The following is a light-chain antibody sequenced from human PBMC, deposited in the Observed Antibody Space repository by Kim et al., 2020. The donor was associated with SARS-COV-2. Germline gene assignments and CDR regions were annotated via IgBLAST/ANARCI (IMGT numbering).Light chain of an antibody. CDR2: GAS. Sequence: EVIMTQSPATLSVSPGERATLFCRASQSVSSNLAWYQQKPGQAPRLLIYGASTRATGVPARFSGSGSGTEFILTINSLQSEDFAIYYCQQYNNWPPLTFGGGTKVDIK. CDR1: QSVSSN. V-gene: IGKV3-15*01. J-gene: IGKJ4*01. CDR3: QQYNNWPPLT.